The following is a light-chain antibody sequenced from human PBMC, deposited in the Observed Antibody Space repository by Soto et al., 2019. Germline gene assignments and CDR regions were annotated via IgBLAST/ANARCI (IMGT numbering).Light chain of an antibody. CDR2: FGS. Sequence: EIVMTQSPLTLPVTSGEPASISFRSSQSLLYNNTYNYLDWYVQKPGQSPQLLIYFGSNRATGVPDRFSGSGSGTDFTLKINRVEAEDVGTYYCMQALQSLTFGQGTRLEIK. CDR1: QSLLYNNTYNY. CDR3: MQALQSLT. J-gene: IGKJ5*01. V-gene: IGKV2-28*01.